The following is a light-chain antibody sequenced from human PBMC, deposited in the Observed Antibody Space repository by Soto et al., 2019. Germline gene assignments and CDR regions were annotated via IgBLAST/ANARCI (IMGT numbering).Light chain of an antibody. V-gene: IGLV1-51*01. CDR1: SSNIGNNY. Sequence: QSVLTQPPSVSAAPGQRVTISCSGSSSNIGNNYVSWYQQFPGTAPRLLIYDNNQRPSGIPARFSGSKSGTSATLDITGLQPGDEADYYCGAADSSLSGGRAVFGGGTKVTVL. J-gene: IGLJ3*02. CDR3: GAADSSLSGGRAV. CDR2: DNN.